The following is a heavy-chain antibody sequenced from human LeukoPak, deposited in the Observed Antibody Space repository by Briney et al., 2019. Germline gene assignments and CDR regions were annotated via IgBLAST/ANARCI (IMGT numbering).Heavy chain of an antibody. J-gene: IGHJ4*02. CDR1: GGSIRGYY. CDR2: MYYTGTT. Sequence: SGTLSLTCTVSGGSIRGYYWSWIRQPPGKGLEWIGYMYYTGTTDYNPHLNSRVTISVDTSKKQFSLKLSSVTAADTAVYYCARQNWGAFDYWGQGTLVTVSS. CDR3: ARQNWGAFDY. D-gene: IGHD7-27*01. V-gene: IGHV4-59*01.